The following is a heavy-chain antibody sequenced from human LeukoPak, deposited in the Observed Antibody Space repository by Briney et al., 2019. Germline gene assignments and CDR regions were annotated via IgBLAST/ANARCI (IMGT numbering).Heavy chain of an antibody. CDR3: ARAEPLWFGELWDAFDI. CDR1: GFTFSDYY. J-gene: IGHJ3*02. CDR2: ISSSGSTI. D-gene: IGHD3-10*01. Sequence: GGSLRLSCAASGFTFSDYYMSWIRQAPGKGLEWVSYISSSGSTIYYADSVKGRFTISRDNAKNSLYLQMNSLRAEDTAVYYCARAEPLWFGELWDAFDIWGQGTMVTVSS. V-gene: IGHV3-11*01.